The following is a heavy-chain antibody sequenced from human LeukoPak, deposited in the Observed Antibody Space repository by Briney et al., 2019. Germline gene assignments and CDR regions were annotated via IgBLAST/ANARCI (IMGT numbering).Heavy chain of an antibody. CDR2: IKQDGSET. J-gene: IGHJ2*01. V-gene: IGHV3-7*01. CDR1: GFTFSSYE. Sequence: QPGGSLRLSCAASGFTFSSYEMNWVRQAPGKGLEWVASIKQDGSETYYVDSVKGRFTLSRDNAKNSLYLQMNSLRADDTAVYYCARDRDSRWDFDLWGRGTLVTVSS. D-gene: IGHD3-22*01. CDR3: ARDRDSRWDFDL.